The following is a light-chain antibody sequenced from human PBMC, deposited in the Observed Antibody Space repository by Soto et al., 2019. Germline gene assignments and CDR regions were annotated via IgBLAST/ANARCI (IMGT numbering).Light chain of an antibody. CDR1: SSNIGSTYD. CDR2: GNT. V-gene: IGLV1-40*01. Sequence: QSVLTQPPSVSGAPGQRVTISCTGSSSNIGSTYDVQWYQQLPGTAPKLLIHGNTNRPSGVPDRFSGSKSGTSASLAITGLKEDDEADYYCQSYDDSLSVHYVFGTGTKVTVL. J-gene: IGLJ1*01. CDR3: QSYDDSLSVHYV.